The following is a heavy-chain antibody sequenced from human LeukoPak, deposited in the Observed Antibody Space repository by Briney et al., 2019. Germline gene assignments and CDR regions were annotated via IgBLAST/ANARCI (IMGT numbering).Heavy chain of an antibody. CDR3: ARDGDCSSTSCRRGFDP. CDR1: GYTFTSYG. CDR2: ISAYNGNT. V-gene: IGHV1-18*01. Sequence: ASVKVSCKASGYTFTSYGISWVRQAPGQGLEWMGWISAYNGNTNYAQKLQGRVTMTTDTFTSTAYMELRSLRSDDTAVYYCARDGDCSSTSCRRGFDPWGQGTLVTVSS. D-gene: IGHD2-2*01. J-gene: IGHJ5*02.